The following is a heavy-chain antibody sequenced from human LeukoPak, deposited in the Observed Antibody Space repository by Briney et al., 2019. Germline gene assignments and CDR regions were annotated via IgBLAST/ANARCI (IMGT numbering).Heavy chain of an antibody. Sequence: QPGGSLRLSCAASGFTFNNCDKRGAPQTRGKGLEWVRATVGSRHDTHHADSVKGRFTVSRDNSRNTLYLQMKGLRTEDTAVYYYAKCQYRVGWQIFTYWGRGSLFTFSS. D-gene: IGHD5-24*01. CDR2: TVGSRHDT. CDR1: GFTFNNCD. CDR3: AKCQYRVGWQIFTY. V-gene: IGHV3-23*01. J-gene: IGHJ4*02.